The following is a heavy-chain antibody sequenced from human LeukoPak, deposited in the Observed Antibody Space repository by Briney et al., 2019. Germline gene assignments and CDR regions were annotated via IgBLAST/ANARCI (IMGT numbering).Heavy chain of an antibody. Sequence: PSETLSLTCTVSFGSISNGDYYWSWIRQPPGKGLEWIGYISHSGSTDYNPSLKSRVTISIDTSKNQFSLKLSSVTAADTAVYYCASTICISTSCYPGVVDYWGQGTLVTVSS. D-gene: IGHD2-2*01. CDR3: ASTICISTSCYPGVVDY. CDR1: FGSISNGDYY. J-gene: IGHJ4*02. CDR2: ISHSGST. V-gene: IGHV4-30-2*01.